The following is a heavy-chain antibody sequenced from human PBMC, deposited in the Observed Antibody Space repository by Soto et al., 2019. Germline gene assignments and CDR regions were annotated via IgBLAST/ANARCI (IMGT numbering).Heavy chain of an antibody. V-gene: IGHV3-11*06. CDR2: ISSASTFT. CDR3: AGGRKESVAIGVAFDV. Sequence: QVQLVESGGGLVKPGGSLRLSCAASGFIFSDYYMSWIRQAPGKGLEWVSYISSASTFTKNADSVNGRFTTSRDNAKMSLHLQMNNLRVDDTAVYYCAGGRKESVAIGVAFDVWCQGTMFTVSS. CDR1: GFIFSDYY. D-gene: IGHD2-21*01. J-gene: IGHJ3*01.